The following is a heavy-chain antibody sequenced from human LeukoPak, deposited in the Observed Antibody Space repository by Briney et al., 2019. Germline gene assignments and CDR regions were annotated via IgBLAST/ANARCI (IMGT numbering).Heavy chain of an antibody. V-gene: IGHV4-34*01. Sequence: SETLSLTCAVYGGSFSGYYWSWIRQPPGEGLEWIGEINHSGSINYNPSLKSRVTISVDTSKNQFSLQLSSVTAADTAVYYCARGGGCSGGSCYFVDYWGQGTLVTVSS. CDR1: GGSFSGYY. J-gene: IGHJ4*02. CDR3: ARGGGCSGGSCYFVDY. D-gene: IGHD2-15*01. CDR2: INHSGSI.